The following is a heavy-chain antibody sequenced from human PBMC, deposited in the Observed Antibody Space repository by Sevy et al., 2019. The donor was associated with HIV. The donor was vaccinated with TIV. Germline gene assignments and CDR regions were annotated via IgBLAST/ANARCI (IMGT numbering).Heavy chain of an antibody. Sequence: QAGGSLRLSCAASGITFSSHAMHWVRQAPGKGLEWVTIISYDGSNKYYADSVKGRFTISRDNSKNTLYLQMNSLRAEDTAVYYCARADYGDYSGEFDYWGQGTLVTVSS. CDR3: ARADYGDYSGEFDY. J-gene: IGHJ4*02. D-gene: IGHD4-17*01. CDR1: GITFSSHA. V-gene: IGHV3-30-3*01. CDR2: ISYDGSNK.